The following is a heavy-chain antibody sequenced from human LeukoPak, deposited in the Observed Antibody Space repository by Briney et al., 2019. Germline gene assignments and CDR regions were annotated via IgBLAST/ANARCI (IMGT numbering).Heavy chain of an antibody. D-gene: IGHD3-22*01. V-gene: IGHV1-2*02. CDR3: AKDSGILSMIVVVITSYFDY. J-gene: IGHJ4*02. CDR1: GYTFTGYY. Sequence: GASVKVSCKASGYTFTGYYIHWFRQAPGQGLELMGWINPNTGGTNYAQKFQGRVTMTRDTSISTVYMELSSLRADDTAVYYCAKDSGILSMIVVVITSYFDYWGQGTLVTVSS. CDR2: INPNTGGT.